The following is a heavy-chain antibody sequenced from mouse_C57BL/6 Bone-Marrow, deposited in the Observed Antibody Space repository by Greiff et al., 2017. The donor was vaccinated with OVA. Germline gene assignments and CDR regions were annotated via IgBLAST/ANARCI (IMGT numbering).Heavy chain of an antibody. CDR3: ARSLITTVVEGNSMDY. V-gene: IGHV1-50*01. Sequence: VQLQQPGAELVKPGASVKLSCKASGYTFTSYWMQWVKQRPGQGLEWIGEIDPSDSYTNYNQKFKGKATLTVDTSSSTAYMQLSSLTSEDSAVYYCARSLITTVVEGNSMDYWGQGTSVTVSS. CDR2: IDPSDSYT. J-gene: IGHJ4*01. D-gene: IGHD1-1*01. CDR1: GYTFTSYW.